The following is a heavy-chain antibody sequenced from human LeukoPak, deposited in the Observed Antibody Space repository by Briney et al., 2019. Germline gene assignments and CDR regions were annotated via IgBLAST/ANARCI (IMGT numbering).Heavy chain of an antibody. CDR3: AREEHDYVWGSYRYYYYYGIDV. CDR2: LSFDGSNE. D-gene: IGHD3-16*02. CDR1: GFTFSSYG. Sequence: GGSLRLSCAASGFTFSSYGMHWVRQSPGRGLEWVSFLSFDGSNEFYADSLKGRFTISRDNSKDTLYLQMDSLRSEDTALYYCAREEHDYVWGSYRYYYYYGIDVWGQGTTVTVSS. V-gene: IGHV3-30*03. J-gene: IGHJ6*02.